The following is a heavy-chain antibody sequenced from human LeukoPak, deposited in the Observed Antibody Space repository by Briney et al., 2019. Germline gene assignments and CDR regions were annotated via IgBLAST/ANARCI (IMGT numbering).Heavy chain of an antibody. CDR3: ARGGLAARLPDWFDP. CDR1: GFTFSSYS. Sequence: GGSLRLSCAASGFTFSSYSMNWVRQAPGKGLEWVSSISGSNSYIYYADSMKGRFTISRDNAKNSLYLQMNSLRAEDTAVYYCARGGLAARLPDWFDPWGQGTLVTVSS. V-gene: IGHV3-21*01. CDR2: ISGSNSYI. D-gene: IGHD6-6*01. J-gene: IGHJ5*02.